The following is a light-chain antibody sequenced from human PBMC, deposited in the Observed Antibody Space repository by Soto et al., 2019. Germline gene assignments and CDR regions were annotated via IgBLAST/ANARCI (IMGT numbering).Light chain of an antibody. CDR3: QQYNNWPRT. J-gene: IGKJ2*01. CDR1: QNVNFN. CDR2: GAS. Sequence: EIVMTQSPATLSVSPGERATLSCRASQNVNFNLAWYQQKLGQAPRLLISGASTRASGVPSRFSGSGSGTEFTLTISGLQSEDFAIYYCQQYNNWPRTFDQGTNLEI. V-gene: IGKV3-15*01.